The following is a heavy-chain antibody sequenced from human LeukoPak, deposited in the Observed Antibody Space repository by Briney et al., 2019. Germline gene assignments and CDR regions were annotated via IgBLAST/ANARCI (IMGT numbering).Heavy chain of an antibody. J-gene: IGHJ1*01. CDR2: IYYSGST. CDR3: ARDVVGATYFQL. Sequence: SETLSLTCTVSGGXISSYYCSWIRQPPGKGLEWIGNIYYSGSTKYNPSLKSRVTISLDTSKNEFSLKLSSVTAADTAVYYCARDVVGATYFQLWGQGALVTVSS. D-gene: IGHD1-26*01. V-gene: IGHV4-59*01. CDR1: GGXISSYY.